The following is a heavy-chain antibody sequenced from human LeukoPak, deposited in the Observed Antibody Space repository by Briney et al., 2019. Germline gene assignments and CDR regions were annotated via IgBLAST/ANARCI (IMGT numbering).Heavy chain of an antibody. CDR1: GGTFSSYA. CDR3: AGGLYYYDSSGLYN. Sequence: GASVKVSCKASGGTFSSYAISWVRQAPGQGLEWMGGIIPIFGTANYAQKFQGRVTITADKSTSTAYMELSSLRSEDTAVYYCAGGLYYYDSSGLYNWGQGTLVTVSS. J-gene: IGHJ4*02. D-gene: IGHD3-22*01. V-gene: IGHV1-69*06. CDR2: IIPIFGTA.